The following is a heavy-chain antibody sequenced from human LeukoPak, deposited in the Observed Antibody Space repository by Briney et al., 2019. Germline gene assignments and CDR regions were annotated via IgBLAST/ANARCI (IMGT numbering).Heavy chain of an antibody. CDR3: AKVWGSGSYYYYMDV. CDR1: GFTFSSYG. Sequence: PGGSLRLSCAASGFTFSSYGMHWVRQAPGKGLEWVAFIRYDGSNKYYADSVKGRFTISRDNVKNTLYLQVNSLRPEDTAVYYCAKVWGSGSYYYYMDVWGKGTTVTVSS. J-gene: IGHJ6*03. D-gene: IGHD3-10*01. CDR2: IRYDGSNK. V-gene: IGHV3-30*02.